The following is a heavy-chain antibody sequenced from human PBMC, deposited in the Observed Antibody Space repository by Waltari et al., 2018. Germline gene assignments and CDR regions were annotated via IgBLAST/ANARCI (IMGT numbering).Heavy chain of an antibody. J-gene: IGHJ3*02. V-gene: IGHV3-23*01. Sequence: EAQLLESGGGLAQPGGSLRLSCAASGFSFRTYVMNWVRQAPGKGLEWVSSISGSGGTHYADSVKGRFTVSRDNSKNTLYLQMNSLGDEDTAVYYCARDHKVYSAFDIWGQGTMVTVSS. CDR2: ISGSGGT. D-gene: IGHD2-21*01. CDR1: GFSFRTYV. CDR3: ARDHKVYSAFDI.